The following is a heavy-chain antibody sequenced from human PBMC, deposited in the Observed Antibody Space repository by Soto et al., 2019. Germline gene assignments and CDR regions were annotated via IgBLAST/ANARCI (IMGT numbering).Heavy chain of an antibody. V-gene: IGHV1-69*13. CDR3: ARDSGAKLSSS. D-gene: IGHD6-13*01. CDR2: IVPIYRTA. J-gene: IGHJ4*02. CDR1: GGTFSSYR. Sequence: SVKVSCKASGGTFSSYRFNWVRQARGQGLEWLGGIVPIYRTADYAQKFQGIVTITADESTRTVYMELSSLKSQDPALYYCARDSGAKLSSSWGQGTLVTVSS.